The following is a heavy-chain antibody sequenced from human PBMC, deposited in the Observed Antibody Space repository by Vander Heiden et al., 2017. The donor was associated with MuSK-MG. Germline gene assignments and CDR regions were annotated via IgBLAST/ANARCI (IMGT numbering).Heavy chain of an antibody. CDR1: GFTFSSYG. V-gene: IGHV3-33*01. J-gene: IGHJ4*02. Sequence: QVQLVESGGGVVQPGRSLRLSCAASGFTFSSYGMHWVRQAPGKGLEWVAVIWYDGSNKYYADSVKGRFTISRDNSKNTLYLQMNSLRAEDTAVYYCARDRKWELLQCLDYWGQGTLVTVSS. D-gene: IGHD1-26*01. CDR2: IWYDGSNK. CDR3: ARDRKWELLQCLDY.